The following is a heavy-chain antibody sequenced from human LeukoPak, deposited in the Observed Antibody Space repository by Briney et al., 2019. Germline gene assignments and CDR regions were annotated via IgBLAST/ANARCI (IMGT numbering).Heavy chain of an antibody. V-gene: IGHV3-23*01. CDR2: ISGSGGST. CDR3: AKVVRYCSRTSCSAFDY. D-gene: IGHD2-2*01. Sequence: GGSLRLSCAASGFTFSIYAMSWVRQAPGKGLEWVSAISGSGGSTYYAYSVKGRFTICRDNSKNTLYLQMNGLRAEDTAVYCCAKVVRYCSRTSCSAFDYWGEGTLVTVSS. CDR1: GFTFSIYA. J-gene: IGHJ4*02.